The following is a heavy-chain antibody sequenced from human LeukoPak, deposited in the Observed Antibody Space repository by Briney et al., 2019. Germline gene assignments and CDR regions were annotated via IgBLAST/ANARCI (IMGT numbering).Heavy chain of an antibody. CDR2: IYYSGST. J-gene: IGHJ4*02. D-gene: IGHD3-9*01. V-gene: IGHV4-59*12. CDR1: GGSISSYY. Sequence: PSETLSLTCSVSGGSISSYYWSWIRQPPGKGLEWIGYIYYSGSTNYNPSLKSRVTISVDTSKNQFSLKLSSVTAADTAVYYCARDNGDYDILTGYYPGYFDYWGQGTLVTVSS. CDR3: ARDNGDYDILTGYYPGYFDY.